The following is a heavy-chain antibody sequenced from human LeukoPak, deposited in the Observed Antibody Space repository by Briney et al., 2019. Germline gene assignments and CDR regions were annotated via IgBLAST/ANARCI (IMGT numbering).Heavy chain of an antibody. D-gene: IGHD3-10*01. J-gene: IGHJ4*02. CDR2: IYYSGST. CDR3: AKGIYVRGSGSYYIMTDLYFDY. CDR1: GGSISSYY. Sequence: SETLSLTCTVSGGSISSYYWSWIRQPPGKGLEWIGYIYYSGSTNYNPSLKSRVTISVDTSKNHFSLKLSSVTAADTAVYYCAKGIYVRGSGSYYIMTDLYFDYWGQGTLVTVSS. V-gene: IGHV4-59*01.